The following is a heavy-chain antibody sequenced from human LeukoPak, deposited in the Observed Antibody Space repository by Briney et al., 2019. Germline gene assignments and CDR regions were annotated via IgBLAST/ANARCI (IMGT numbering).Heavy chain of an antibody. CDR2: ISYDGSNK. Sequence: GGSLRLACAASGFTFSSYGMHWVRQAPGKGLEWVAVISYDGSNKYYADSVKGRFTISRDNSKNTLYLQMNSLRAEDTAVYYCARFSEDWELPAFDIWGQGTMVTVSS. CDR3: ARFSEDWELPAFDI. J-gene: IGHJ3*02. V-gene: IGHV3-30*03. D-gene: IGHD1-26*01. CDR1: GFTFSSYG.